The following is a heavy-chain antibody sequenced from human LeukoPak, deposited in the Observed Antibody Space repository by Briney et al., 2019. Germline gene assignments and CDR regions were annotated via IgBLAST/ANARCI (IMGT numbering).Heavy chain of an antibody. D-gene: IGHD4-17*01. CDR3: ARVALRTTVASFDY. CDR1: GGTSSSYA. CDR2: IIPIFGTA. V-gene: IGHV1-69*01. Sequence: SVKVSCKASGGTSSSYAISWVRQAPGQGLEWMGGIIPIFGTANYAQKFQGRVTITADESTSTAYMELSSLRSEDTAVYYCARVALRTTVASFDYWGQGTLVTVSS. J-gene: IGHJ4*02.